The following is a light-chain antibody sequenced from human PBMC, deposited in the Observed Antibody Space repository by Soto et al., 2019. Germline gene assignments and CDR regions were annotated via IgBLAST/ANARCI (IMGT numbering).Light chain of an antibody. Sequence: DIQMTQSPSSLSASVGDIVTINFRASQGISNYLAWYQQKPGKVPKLLIYAASTLQTGVPSRFSGSGSGTDFTLTISSLQPEDVATYYCQKYNSALETFGQGTKVDI. J-gene: IGKJ1*01. CDR2: AAS. CDR3: QKYNSALET. CDR1: QGISNY. V-gene: IGKV1-27*01.